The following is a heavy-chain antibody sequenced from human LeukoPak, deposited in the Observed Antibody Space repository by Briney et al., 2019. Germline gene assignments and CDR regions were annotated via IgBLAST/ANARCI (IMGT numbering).Heavy chain of an antibody. CDR1: GYTFTGYY. D-gene: IGHD2-2*01. Sequence: ASVKVSCKASGYTFTGYYMHWGRQAPGQGLEWMGWINPNSGGINYAQKFQGWVTMTRDTSISTAYMELSRLRSDDTAVYYCARLSSSTSWGMDFDYWGQGTLVTVSS. CDR2: INPNSGGI. J-gene: IGHJ4*02. V-gene: IGHV1-2*04. CDR3: ARLSSSTSWGMDFDY.